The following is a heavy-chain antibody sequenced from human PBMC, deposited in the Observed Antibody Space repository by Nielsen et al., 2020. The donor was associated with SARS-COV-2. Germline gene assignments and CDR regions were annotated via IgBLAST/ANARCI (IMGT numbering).Heavy chain of an antibody. CDR3: ARRYNFADY. CDR1: GFTFSDFY. CDR2: ISSSGSTI. D-gene: IGHD1-1*01. J-gene: IGHJ4*02. V-gene: IGHV3-11*01. Sequence: GESLKISCAASGFTFSDFYMSWIRQAPGKGPEWLSYISSSGSTIYYADSVKGRFTISRDNAENSLYLQLNSLRAENTAVYYCARRYNFADYWGRGTLVTVSS.